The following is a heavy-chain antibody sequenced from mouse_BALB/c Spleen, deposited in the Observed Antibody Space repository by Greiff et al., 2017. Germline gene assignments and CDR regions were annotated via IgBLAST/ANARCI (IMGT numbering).Heavy chain of an antibody. CDR3: ARQGITTVVATYYYAMDY. D-gene: IGHD1-1*01. CDR2: ISNGGGST. CDR1: GFTFSSYT. J-gene: IGHJ4*01. Sequence: EVKVVESGGGLVQPGGSLKLSCAASGFTFSSYTMSWVRQTPEKRLEWVAYISNGGGSTYYPDTVKGRFTISRDNAKNTLYLQMSSLKSEDTAMYYCARQGITTVVATYYYAMDYWGQGTSVTVSS. V-gene: IGHV5-12-2*01.